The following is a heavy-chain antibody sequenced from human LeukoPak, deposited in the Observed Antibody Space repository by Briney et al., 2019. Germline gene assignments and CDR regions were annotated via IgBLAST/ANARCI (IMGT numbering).Heavy chain of an antibody. CDR1: GFTFSTYS. CDR3: ARGAASMAYFDC. J-gene: IGHJ4*02. V-gene: IGHV3-48*02. D-gene: IGHD2/OR15-2a*01. CDR2: ITSSSSTT. Sequence: GGSLRLSCTASGFTFSTYSMNWVRQAPGKGLEWVSYITSSSSTTHYADSVKGRFTISRDNAKNSLYLQMESLRDEDTAVYYCARGAASMAYFDCWGQGTLVTVSS.